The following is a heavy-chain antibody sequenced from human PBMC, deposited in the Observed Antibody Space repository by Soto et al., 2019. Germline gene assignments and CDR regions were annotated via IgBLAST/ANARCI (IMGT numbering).Heavy chain of an antibody. CDR2: ISAYNGNT. V-gene: IGHV1-18*01. D-gene: IGHD1-26*01. J-gene: IGHJ4*02. CDR3: ARGSWGPYSGSNLFDY. CDR1: GYTFTSYG. Sequence: ASVKVSCKASGYTFTSYGISWVRQAPGQGLEWMGWISAYNGNTNYAQKLQGRVTMTTDTSTSTAYMELRSLRSDDTAVYYCARGSWGPYSGSNLFDYWGQGTLVTVSS.